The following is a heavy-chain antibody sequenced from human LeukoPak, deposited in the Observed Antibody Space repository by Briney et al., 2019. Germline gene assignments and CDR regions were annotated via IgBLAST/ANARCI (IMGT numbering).Heavy chain of an antibody. CDR2: IKQDGSEK. D-gene: IGHD4-17*01. CDR3: ARTLPPYGDYAFLTPY. CDR1: GFTFSSYW. J-gene: IGHJ4*02. Sequence: PGGSLRLSCAAPGFTFSSYWMSWVRQAPGKGLEWVANIKQDGSEKYYVDSVKGRFTISRDNAKNSLYLQMNSLRAEDTAVYYCARTLPPYGDYAFLTPYWGQGTLVTVSS. V-gene: IGHV3-7*01.